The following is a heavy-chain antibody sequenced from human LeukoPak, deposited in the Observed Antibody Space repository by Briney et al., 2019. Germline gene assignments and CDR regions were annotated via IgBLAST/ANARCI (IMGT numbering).Heavy chain of an antibody. D-gene: IGHD4-11*01. Sequence: PSETLSLTCTVPGGPISPNYWSWIRQAPGKGLEWIGYINYNGRTNYNPSLKSRVTISIDTSKKQFSLKLTSVTAADTAVYYCARLGDAYDSNWYADYWGQGTLVTVSS. CDR1: GGPISPNY. J-gene: IGHJ4*02. CDR3: ARLGDAYDSNWYADY. CDR2: INYNGRT. V-gene: IGHV4-59*01.